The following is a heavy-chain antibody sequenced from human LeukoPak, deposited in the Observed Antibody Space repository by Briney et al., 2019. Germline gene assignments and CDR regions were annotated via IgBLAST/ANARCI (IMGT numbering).Heavy chain of an antibody. D-gene: IGHD1-26*01. CDR2: ISGSGGNT. Sequence: GDSLRLSCAASGFTFSSYAMRWLRPAPGKGLEWVAAISGSGGNTYYADSVKGRFTISRDNSKNTLYLQMNSLRAEDTAVYYCAKGSGSYFFYWGQGTLVTVSS. V-gene: IGHV3-23*01. CDR3: AKGSGSYFFY. J-gene: IGHJ4*02. CDR1: GFTFSSYA.